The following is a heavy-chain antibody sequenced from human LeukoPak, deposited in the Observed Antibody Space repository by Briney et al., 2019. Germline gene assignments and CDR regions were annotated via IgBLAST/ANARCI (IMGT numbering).Heavy chain of an antibody. Sequence: GGSLRLSCAASGFTFSTYSMNWVRRAPGKGLEWVSIISSGSSSIFYADSLKGRFTISRDNAKNSLYLQMNSLRADDTAVYYCARGGAGRTEDDVFDIWGQGTMVTVSS. J-gene: IGHJ3*02. D-gene: IGHD1-1*01. V-gene: IGHV3-21*01. CDR2: ISSGSSSI. CDR1: GFTFSTYS. CDR3: ARGGAGRTEDDVFDI.